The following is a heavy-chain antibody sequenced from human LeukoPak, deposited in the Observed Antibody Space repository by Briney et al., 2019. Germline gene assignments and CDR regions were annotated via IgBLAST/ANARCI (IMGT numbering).Heavy chain of an antibody. CDR3: ARADSHSVWGSYRPQTLGSQGDY. D-gene: IGHD3-16*02. CDR2: INPNSGGT. CDR1: GYTFTGYY. J-gene: IGHJ4*02. Sequence: GASVKVSCKASGYTFTGYYMHWVRQAPGQGLEWMGWINPNSGGTNYAQKFQGRVTMTRDTSISTAYMELSRLRSDDTAVYYCARADSHSVWGSYRPQTLGSQGDYWGQGTLVTVSS. V-gene: IGHV1-2*02.